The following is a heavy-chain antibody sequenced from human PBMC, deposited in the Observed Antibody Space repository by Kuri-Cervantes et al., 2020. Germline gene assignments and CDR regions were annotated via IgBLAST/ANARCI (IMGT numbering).Heavy chain of an antibody. Sequence: GESLKISCAASGFTFDDYAMHWVRQAPGKGLEWVSLISWDGGSTYYADSAKGRFSISRDNSKNTLYLQMSSLGPEDTAVYYCAKDRRLYYTFWSGSFTYYNYYMDVWGKGTTVTVSS. J-gene: IGHJ6*03. V-gene: IGHV3-43*01. CDR2: ISWDGGST. D-gene: IGHD3/OR15-3a*01. CDR1: GFTFDDYA. CDR3: AKDRRLYYTFWSGSFTYYNYYMDV.